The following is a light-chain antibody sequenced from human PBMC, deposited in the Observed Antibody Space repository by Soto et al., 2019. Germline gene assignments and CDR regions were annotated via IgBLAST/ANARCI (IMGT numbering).Light chain of an antibody. CDR3: CSYAGSSTAV. CDR2: VGS. J-gene: IGLJ7*01. CDR1: SSDVGSYNL. V-gene: IGLV2-23*01. Sequence: QSVLTQPASVSGSPGQSITISCTGTSSDVGSYNLVSWYQQHPGKAPKLMIYVGSKRPSGVSNRFSGSKSGNTASLTISGLQAEDEADYYCCSYAGSSTAVFGGGTQLTVL.